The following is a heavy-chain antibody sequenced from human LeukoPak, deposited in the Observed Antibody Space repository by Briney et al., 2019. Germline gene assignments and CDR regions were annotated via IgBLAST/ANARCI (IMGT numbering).Heavy chain of an antibody. Sequence: SETLSLTCTVSGVSISSYYWSWIRQPPGKGLEWIGYIYYSGSTNYNPSLKSRVTISVDTSKNQFSLKLSPVTAADTAVYYCARHGRVVTAVAENWFDPWGQGTLVTVSS. CDR3: ARHGRVVTAVAENWFDP. D-gene: IGHD2-21*02. V-gene: IGHV4-59*08. J-gene: IGHJ5*02. CDR2: IYYSGST. CDR1: GVSISSYY.